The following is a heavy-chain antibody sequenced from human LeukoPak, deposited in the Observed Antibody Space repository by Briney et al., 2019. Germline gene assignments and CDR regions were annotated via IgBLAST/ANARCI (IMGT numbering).Heavy chain of an antibody. CDR3: ARLPRRDCSSTSCYYYYMDV. J-gene: IGHJ6*03. CDR1: GYSFITYW. CDR2: IYPGDSDT. V-gene: IGHV5-51*01. D-gene: IGHD2-2*01. Sequence: GESLKISCKGSGYSFITYWIAWVRQMPGKGLEWMGIIYPGDSDTRYSPSFQGQVTISADKSISTAYLQWSSLKASDTAMYYCARLPRRDCSSTSCYYYYMDVWGKGTTVTVSS.